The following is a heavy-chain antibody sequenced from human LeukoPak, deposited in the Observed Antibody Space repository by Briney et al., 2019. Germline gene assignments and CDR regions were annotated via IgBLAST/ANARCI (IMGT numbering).Heavy chain of an antibody. CDR2: IYHDGTP. J-gene: IGHJ4*02. Sequence: KPSETLSLTCAVSGYSISSGHYWGWIRQTPGKGLEWLGSIYHDGTPYYNPSLKSRTTLSVDTSKNQFSLNLTSVTAADTAIYYCAGVHGTGFIRDFWGQGMLVTVSS. CDR3: AGVHGTGFIRDF. D-gene: IGHD3-10*01. CDR1: GYSISSGHY. V-gene: IGHV4-38-2*01.